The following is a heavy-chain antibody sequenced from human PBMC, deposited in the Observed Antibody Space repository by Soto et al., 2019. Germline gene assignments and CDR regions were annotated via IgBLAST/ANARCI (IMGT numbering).Heavy chain of an antibody. J-gene: IGHJ6*02. CDR2: INSDGSST. D-gene: IGHD3-3*01. CDR3: ARDQDYDFWSGYYWARADYYGMDV. CDR1: GFTFSSYW. V-gene: IGHV3-74*01. Sequence: GGSLRLSCAASGFTFSSYWMHWVRQAPGKGLVWVSRINSDGSSTSYAGSVKGRFTISRDNAKNTLYLQMNSLRAEDTAVYYCARDQDYDFWSGYYWARADYYGMDVWGQGTTVTVSS.